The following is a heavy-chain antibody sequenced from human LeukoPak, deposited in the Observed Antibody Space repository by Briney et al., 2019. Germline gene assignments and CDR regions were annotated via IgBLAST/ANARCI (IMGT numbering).Heavy chain of an antibody. J-gene: IGHJ3*02. Sequence: QPGGSLRLSCVASGFTFSSYGMHWVRQAPGKGLEWISYIVGSGSTIYYADSVKGRFTISRDNAKNSLYLQMNSLRAEDTAVYYCARDGGRITMVRGQAFDIWGQGTMVTVSS. D-gene: IGHD3-10*01. CDR3: ARDGGRITMVRGQAFDI. CDR2: IVGSGSTI. CDR1: GFTFSSYG. V-gene: IGHV3-48*04.